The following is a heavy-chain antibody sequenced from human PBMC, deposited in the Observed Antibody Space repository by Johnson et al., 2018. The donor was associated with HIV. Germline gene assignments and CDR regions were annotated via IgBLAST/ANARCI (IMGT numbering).Heavy chain of an antibody. CDR3: ARGTVCGGDCYSRAFDI. CDR2: ISSNGGST. D-gene: IGHD2-21*02. Sequence: VQLVESGGGLVQPGGSLRLSCAASGFTFSSYAMHWVRQAQGKGLEYVSAISSNGGSTYYANSVKGRFTISRDNSKNTLYLQMGSLRAEDMAVYYCARGTVCGGDCYSRAFDIWGQGTMVTVSS. J-gene: IGHJ3*02. CDR1: GFTFSSYA. V-gene: IGHV3-64*01.